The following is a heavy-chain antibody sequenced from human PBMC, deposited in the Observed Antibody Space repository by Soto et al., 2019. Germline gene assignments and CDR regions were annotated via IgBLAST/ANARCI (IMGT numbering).Heavy chain of an antibody. Sequence: QITLKESGPTLVKPTQTLTLTCTFSGFSLSTSGVSVGWVRQPPGRALEWLALIYWDDHKHYSPSLKSRLTINTHTSINPLVLTTTNFDPVDGAEYSCAPRAGCGAPFDYGGQGTLVTVSS. CDR2: IYWDDHK. J-gene: IGHJ4*02. CDR3: APRAGCGAPFDY. D-gene: IGHD2-15*01. V-gene: IGHV2-5*02. CDR1: GFSLSTSGVS.